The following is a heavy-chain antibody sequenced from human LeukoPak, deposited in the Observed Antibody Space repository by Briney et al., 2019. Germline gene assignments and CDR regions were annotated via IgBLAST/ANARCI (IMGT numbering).Heavy chain of an antibody. CDR1: GDSMYTKY. CDR2: MFSSGDTGYNPT. Sequence: PSETLSLTCTVSGDSMYTKYWIWIRQPAGKGLEWIGRMFSSGDTGYNPTDYNPSLKSRVTMSIETSKNQFSLNVISVTAADTAVYYCARGLKWGSGYDWGLEHWGQGALVTVSS. D-gene: IGHD5-12*01. CDR3: ARGLKWGSGYDWGLEH. J-gene: IGHJ4*02. V-gene: IGHV4-4*07.